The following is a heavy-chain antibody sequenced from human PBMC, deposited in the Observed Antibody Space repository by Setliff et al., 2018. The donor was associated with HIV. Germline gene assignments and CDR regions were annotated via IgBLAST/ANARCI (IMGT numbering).Heavy chain of an antibody. CDR3: ARGRYGSGTYWGLYYYYMDV. CDR1: GDTFSTYA. V-gene: IGHV1-69*10. CDR2: IIPLVTIA. Sequence: SVKVSCKASGDTFSTYAITWVRQAPGQGLEWMGGIIPLVTIANYAQEFQGRVRFTADKSTSTAYMELNSLRSDDTAVYYCARGRYGSGTYWGLYYYYMDVWGKGTTVTVS. D-gene: IGHD3-10*01. J-gene: IGHJ6*03.